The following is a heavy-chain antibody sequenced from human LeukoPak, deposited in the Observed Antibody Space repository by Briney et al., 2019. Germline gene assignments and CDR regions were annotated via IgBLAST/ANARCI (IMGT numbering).Heavy chain of an antibody. CDR3: TTDFLDYYYDSSGSTLFDY. J-gene: IGHJ4*02. D-gene: IGHD3-22*01. Sequence: PGGSLRLSCAASGFTFSNAWMSWVRQAPGKGLEWVGRIKSKTDGGTTDYAAPVKGRFTISRDDPKNTLYLQMNSLKTEDTAVYYCTTDFLDYYYDSSGSTLFDYWGQGTLVTVSS. CDR1: GFTFSNAW. CDR2: IKSKTDGGTT. V-gene: IGHV3-15*01.